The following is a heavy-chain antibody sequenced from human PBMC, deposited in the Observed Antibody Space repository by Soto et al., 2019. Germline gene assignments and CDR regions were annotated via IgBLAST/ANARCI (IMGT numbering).Heavy chain of an antibody. CDR3: ASGLVTTLHY. Sequence: QVQLQESGPGLVKPSETLSLTCTVSGGSISSYYWSWIRQPPGKGLEWIGYIYHSGSTYYNPSLKSRVTISVDRSKNQFSLKLSSVTAADTAVYYCASGLVTTLHYWGQGTLVTVSS. V-gene: IGHV4-59*12. CDR2: IYHSGST. D-gene: IGHD4-17*01. J-gene: IGHJ4*02. CDR1: GGSISSYY.